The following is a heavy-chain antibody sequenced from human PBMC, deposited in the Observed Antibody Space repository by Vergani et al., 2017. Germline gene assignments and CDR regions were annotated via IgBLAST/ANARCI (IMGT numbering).Heavy chain of an antibody. Sequence: QVQLVQSGAEVKKPGSSVKVSCKASGGTFSSYAISWVRQAPGQGLEWMGGIIPIFGTANYAQKFQGRVTITADESTSTAYMELSSLRSEDTAVYYCARDRDYYNSSGHQGSEADYYYNCRGVWGQGTTVTVYS. V-gene: IGHV1-69*12. D-gene: IGHD3-22*01. CDR1: GGTFSSYA. J-gene: IGHJ6*02. CDR2: IIPIFGTA. CDR3: ARDRDYYNSSGHQGSEADYYYNCRGV.